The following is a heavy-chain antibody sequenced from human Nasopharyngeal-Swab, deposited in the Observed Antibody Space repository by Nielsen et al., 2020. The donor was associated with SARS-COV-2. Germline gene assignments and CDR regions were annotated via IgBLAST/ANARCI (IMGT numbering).Heavy chain of an antibody. V-gene: IGHV3-11*04. CDR3: ARDVIVVVPAAIQY. Sequence: WIGQAPWKGLEWVTYISSNSSTKYYADAVKGRFSISSDNAKNSLYLQMNSLRDEDSAVYYCARDVIVVVPAAIQYWGQGTLVTVSS. D-gene: IGHD2-2*02. J-gene: IGHJ4*02. CDR2: ISSNSSTK.